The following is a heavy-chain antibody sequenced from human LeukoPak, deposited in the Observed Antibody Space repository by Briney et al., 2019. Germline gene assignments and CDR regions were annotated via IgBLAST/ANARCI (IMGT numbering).Heavy chain of an antibody. CDR1: GYSFTSYW. D-gene: IGHD2-21*01. V-gene: IGHV5-51*01. CDR3: ARLPPADCGGGCYPNDAFDI. CDR2: IYPGDSDT. J-gene: IGHJ3*02. Sequence: GESLKISCKGSGYSFTSYWIGWVRQMPGKGLEWMGIIYPGDSDTRYSPSFQGQVTISADKSISTAYLQWSSLKASDTAMYYCARLPPADCGGGCYPNDAFDIWGQGTMVTVSS.